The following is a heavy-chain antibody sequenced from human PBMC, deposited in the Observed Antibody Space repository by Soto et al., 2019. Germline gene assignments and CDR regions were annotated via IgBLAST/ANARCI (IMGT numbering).Heavy chain of an antibody. CDR3: AYTRRVRGGAYYWIWTY. D-gene: IGHD2-21*02. V-gene: IGHV2-5*02. CDR1: GASLSTEGVG. Sequence: QITLKESGPTLVKPTQTLTLTCTISGASLSTEGVGVGWIRQPPGKALEWLAFVYWDDDKRYSPSLNNRLTITKDTSKNQVVLTMPNMDPVDTATYYCAYTRRVRGGAYYWIWTYWGQGTLLAVSS. CDR2: VYWDDDK. J-gene: IGHJ4*02.